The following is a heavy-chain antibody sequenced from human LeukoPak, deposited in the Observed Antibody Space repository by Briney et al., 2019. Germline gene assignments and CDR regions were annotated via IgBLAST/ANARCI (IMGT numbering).Heavy chain of an antibody. CDR1: GYTFTSYG. J-gene: IGHJ4*02. Sequence: ASVKVSCKASGYTFTSYGISWVRQAPGQGLEWMGWISAYNGNTNYAQKLQGRVTMTTDTSTSTAYMELRSLRSDDTAVYYCERIHLGLRNFDYWGQGTLVTVSS. D-gene: IGHD3-3*02. CDR2: ISAYNGNT. V-gene: IGHV1-18*01. CDR3: ERIHLGLRNFDY.